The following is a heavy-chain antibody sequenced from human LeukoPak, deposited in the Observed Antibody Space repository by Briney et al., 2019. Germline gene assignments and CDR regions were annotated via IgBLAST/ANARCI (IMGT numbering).Heavy chain of an antibody. CDR2: IYYSGST. D-gene: IGHD3-9*01. J-gene: IGHJ4*02. V-gene: IGHV4-39*01. CDR3: ARTGRYYDILTGYYTNYYFDY. Sequence: SETLSLTCTVSGGSISSSSYYWGWIRQPPGKGLEWIGSIYYSGSTYYNPSLKSRVTISVDTSKNQFSLKLSSVTAADTAVCYCARTGRYYDILTGYYTNYYFDYWGQGTLVTVSS. CDR1: GGSISSSSYY.